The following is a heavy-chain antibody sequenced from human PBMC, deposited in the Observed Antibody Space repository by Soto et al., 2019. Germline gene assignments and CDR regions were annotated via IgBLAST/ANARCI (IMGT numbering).Heavy chain of an antibody. D-gene: IGHD6-6*01. J-gene: IGHJ5*02. CDR2: INPNSSGT. Sequence: ASVKVSFKASGYSLRGNYIHWVRQTPGQGLEWMGWINPNSSGTNYAQKFQGRVTMTRDTSISTAYMELSRLRSDDTAVYYCARGTYSSSSWYWFDPWGQGTLVTVSS. CDR1: GYSLRGNY. V-gene: IGHV1-2*02. CDR3: ARGTYSSSSWYWFDP.